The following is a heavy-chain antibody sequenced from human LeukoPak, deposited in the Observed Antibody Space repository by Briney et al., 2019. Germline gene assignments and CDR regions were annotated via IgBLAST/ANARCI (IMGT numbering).Heavy chain of an antibody. CDR2: IIPIFGTA. Sequence: SVKVSCKASGGTFSSYAISWVRQAPGQGLEWMGGIIPIFGTANYAQKFQARVTMTRDTSTNTVYMELSSLRSEDTAVYYCARHPSPQLHHFDYWGQGTLVTVSS. J-gene: IGHJ4*02. CDR3: ARHPSPQLHHFDY. V-gene: IGHV1-69*05. D-gene: IGHD2-2*01. CDR1: GGTFSSYA.